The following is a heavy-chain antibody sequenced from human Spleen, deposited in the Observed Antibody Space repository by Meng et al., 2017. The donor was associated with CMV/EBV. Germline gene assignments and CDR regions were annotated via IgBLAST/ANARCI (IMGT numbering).Heavy chain of an antibody. D-gene: IGHD3-10*01. J-gene: IGHJ5*02. CDR2: IYWDDDK. V-gene: IGHV2-5*02. Sequence: SLSTNGVGVGWIRQPPGKALEWLALIYWDDDKRYSPSLKSRLTITKDTSKNQVVLTMTNMDPVDTATYYCAHRVRYYGSGSYDWLDPWGQGTLVTVSS. CDR1: SLSTNGVG. CDR3: AHRVRYYGSGSYDWLDP.